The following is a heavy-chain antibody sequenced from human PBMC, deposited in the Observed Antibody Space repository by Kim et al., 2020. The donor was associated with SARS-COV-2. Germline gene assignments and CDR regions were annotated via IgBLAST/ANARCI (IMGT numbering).Heavy chain of an antibody. CDR2: ISWNSGTI. Sequence: SLRLSCAASGFTFGDYAMHWVRQAPGKGLEWVSGISWNSGTIGYADSVKGRFTISRDNAKNSLYLQMNSLRVEDTALYYCAKDITSEDYDFWSGFDYWGQGTLVTVSS. V-gene: IGHV3-9*01. D-gene: IGHD3-3*01. CDR1: GFTFGDYA. J-gene: IGHJ4*02. CDR3: AKDITSEDYDFWSGFDY.